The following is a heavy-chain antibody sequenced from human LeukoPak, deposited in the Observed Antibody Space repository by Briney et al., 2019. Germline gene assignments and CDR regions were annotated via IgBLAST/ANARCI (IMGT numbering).Heavy chain of an antibody. J-gene: IGHJ4*02. CDR1: GYTFTSYV. V-gene: IGHV1-8*01. CDR3: ARVGTDYDILTGPEGGFDY. D-gene: IGHD3-9*01. CDR2: IYPNSGNT. Sequence: ASVKVSCKASGYTFTSYVINWVRQATGQGLEWVGWIYPNSGNTCYAQTLQGRVTMTRNTSISTAYMELSSLRSEDTAVYYCARVGTDYDILTGPEGGFDYWGQGTLVTVSS.